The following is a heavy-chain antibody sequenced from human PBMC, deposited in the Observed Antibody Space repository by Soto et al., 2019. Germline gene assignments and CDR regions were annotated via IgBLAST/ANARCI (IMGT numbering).Heavy chain of an antibody. CDR2: INSDGRTT. D-gene: IGHD1-26*01. CDR1: GFTFSSYW. Sequence: EVQLVESGGGSVQPGGSLTLSCAASGFTFSSYWMHWVRQVPGKGLVWVSRINSDGRTTNYTDSVKGRFIISRDNAKSTVHLHMNSLRAEDTALYYCVRGYSGTYRVDFWGQGALVTVPS. V-gene: IGHV3-74*01. CDR3: VRGYSGTYRVDF. J-gene: IGHJ4*02.